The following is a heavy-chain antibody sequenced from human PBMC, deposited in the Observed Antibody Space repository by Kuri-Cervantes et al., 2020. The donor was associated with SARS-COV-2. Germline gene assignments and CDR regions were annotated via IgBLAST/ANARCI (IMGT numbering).Heavy chain of an antibody. D-gene: IGHD3-3*01. J-gene: IGHJ5*02. Sequence: SETLSFTGTVFGGSISSSSYYWGWIRQPPGKGREWIGEINHSGSTNYNPSLKSRVTIAVDTSKNQFSLKLSSETAADTAVYYCAKDLPTYYDFWSGSRTRHNWFDPWGQGTLVTVAS. CDR1: GGSISSSSYY. CDR2: INHSGST. CDR3: AKDLPTYYDFWSGSRTRHNWFDP. V-gene: IGHV4-39*07.